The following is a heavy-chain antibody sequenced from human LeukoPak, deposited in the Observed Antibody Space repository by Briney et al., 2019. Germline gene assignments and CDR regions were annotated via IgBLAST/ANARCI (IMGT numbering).Heavy chain of an antibody. V-gene: IGHV3-21*01. J-gene: IGHJ4*02. Sequence: GGSLRLSCAASGFTFSSYSMNWVRQAPGKGLEWVSSISSSSSYIYYADSVKGRFTISRDNAKNSLYLQMNSLRAEDTAVYYCARGGHDYGGSPEAAFDYWGQGTLVTVSS. D-gene: IGHD4-23*01. CDR3: ARGGHDYGGSPEAAFDY. CDR1: GFTFSSYS. CDR2: ISSSSSYI.